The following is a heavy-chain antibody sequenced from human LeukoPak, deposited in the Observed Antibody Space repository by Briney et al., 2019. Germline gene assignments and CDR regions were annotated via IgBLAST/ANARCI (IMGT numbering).Heavy chain of an antibody. V-gene: IGHV1-69*05. CDR3: ARAGSYYFVSWFDP. CDR2: IIYIFGTA. Sequence: ASVKVTCKASGCTFSSYANSWVRQAPAQGLEWMGGIIYIFGTANYAQKLKGRVTITTDESTNTAYMELSSLTAEDTAVYYCARAGSYYFVSWFDPWGQGTLVTVSS. J-gene: IGHJ5*02. D-gene: IGHD1-26*01. CDR1: GCTFSSYA.